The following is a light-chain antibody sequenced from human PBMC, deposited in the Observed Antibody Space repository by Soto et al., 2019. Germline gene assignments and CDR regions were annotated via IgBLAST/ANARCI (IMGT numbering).Light chain of an antibody. CDR1: QSVTSY. CDR3: QQYSNWPWT. CDR2: DAS. J-gene: IGKJ1*01. V-gene: IGKV3-15*01. Sequence: EIVMTQSPATLSVSPGEKATLSCRASQSVTSYLAWYQQTPGQAPRLLIQDASARATDVPARFSGSGSGTEFTLTISSLQSEDFAVYYCQQYSNWPWTFGQGTKVEI.